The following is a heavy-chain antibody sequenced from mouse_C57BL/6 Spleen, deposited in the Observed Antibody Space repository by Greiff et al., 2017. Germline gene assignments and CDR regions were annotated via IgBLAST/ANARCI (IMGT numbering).Heavy chain of an antibody. CDR1: GYAFSSSW. Sequence: VPLQQSGPELVKPGASVKISCKASGYAFSSSWMNWVKQRPGKGLEWIGRIYPGDGDTNYNGKFKGKATLTADKSSSTAYMQLSSLTSEDSAVYFCARGGDPFDYWGQGTTLTVSS. J-gene: IGHJ2*01. CDR2: IYPGDGDT. D-gene: IGHD2-13*01. V-gene: IGHV1-82*01. CDR3: ARGGDPFDY.